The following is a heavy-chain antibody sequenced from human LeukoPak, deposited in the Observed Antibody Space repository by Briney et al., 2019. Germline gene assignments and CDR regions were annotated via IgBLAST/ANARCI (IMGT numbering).Heavy chain of an antibody. CDR2: IYYSGST. CDR3: ARGPGGWHNWFDP. J-gene: IGHJ5*02. Sequence: SETLSLTCTVSGGSISSGGYYWSWIRQHPGKGLEWIGYIYYSGSTYYNPSLKSRVTISVDTSKNQFSLKLSSVTAADTAVYYCARGPGGWHNWFDPWGQGTLVTVSS. D-gene: IGHD6-19*01. V-gene: IGHV4-31*03. CDR1: GGSISSGGYY.